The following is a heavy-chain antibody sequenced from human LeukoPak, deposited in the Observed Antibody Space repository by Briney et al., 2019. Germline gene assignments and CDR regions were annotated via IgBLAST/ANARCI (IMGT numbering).Heavy chain of an antibody. V-gene: IGHV4-4*07. CDR1: GGSISSYY. CDR2: IYTSGST. D-gene: IGHD3-22*01. Sequence: SETLSLTCTVSGGSISSYYWSWIRQPAGKGLEWIGRIYTSGSTNYNPSLKSRVTMSVDTSKNQFSLKLSSVTAADTAVYYCARDSRHYYDSRGYYTRWGQGTLVTVSS. CDR3: ARDSRHYYDSRGYYTR. J-gene: IGHJ4*02.